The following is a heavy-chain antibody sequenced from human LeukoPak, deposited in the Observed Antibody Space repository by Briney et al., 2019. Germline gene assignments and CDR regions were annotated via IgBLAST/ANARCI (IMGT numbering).Heavy chain of an antibody. Sequence: SETLSLTCTVSGYSISSGYYWGWIRQPPGKGLEWIGSIYHTGSTYYNPSLKSRVTISVDTSKNQFSLRLRSVTAADTAVYYCARVTGYMIEDYFDYWGQGTLVTVSS. CDR1: GYSISSGYY. J-gene: IGHJ4*02. D-gene: IGHD3-22*01. CDR3: ARVTGYMIEDYFDY. CDR2: IYHTGST. V-gene: IGHV4-38-2*02.